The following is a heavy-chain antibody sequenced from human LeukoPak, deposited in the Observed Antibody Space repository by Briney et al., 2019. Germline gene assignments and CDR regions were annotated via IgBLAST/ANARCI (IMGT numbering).Heavy chain of an antibody. CDR2: INHSGST. V-gene: IGHV4-39*07. CDR1: GGSISSGGYY. CDR3: ARRPHDYSVNRGNWFDP. J-gene: IGHJ5*02. D-gene: IGHD4-11*01. Sequence: PSETLSLTCTVSGGSISSGGYYWSWIRQPPGKGLEWIGEINHSGSTNYNPSLKSRVTISVDTSRNQFSLKLSSVTAADTAVYYCARRPHDYSVNRGNWFDPWGQGTLVTVSS.